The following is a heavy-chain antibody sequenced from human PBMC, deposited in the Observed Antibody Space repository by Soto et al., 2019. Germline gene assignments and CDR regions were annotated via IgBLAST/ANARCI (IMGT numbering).Heavy chain of an antibody. CDR1: GYTFTDYW. V-gene: IGHV5-51*01. D-gene: IGHD1-26*01. CDR3: AKRGGSPADPFDV. J-gene: IGHJ3*01. Sequence: PXEFLKICCQTSGYTFTDYWIGWVRQIPGKGLEWMGLIYPGDSDTRNSPSFQGQVTFSVDTSLSTAFLQWSSLKASDTAMYYCAKRGGSPADPFDVWGPGTMVTVSS. CDR2: IYPGDSDT.